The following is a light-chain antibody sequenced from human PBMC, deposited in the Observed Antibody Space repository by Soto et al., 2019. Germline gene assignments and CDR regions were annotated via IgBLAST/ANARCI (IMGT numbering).Light chain of an antibody. CDR3: MQALQTPRA. Sequence: DIVMTQSPFSLPVTPGEPASISCRSSQSLLHSNGYNYLDWYLQKPGQSPQLLIYLGSNRASGVPDRYSGSGSGTDFTLKISRVDAEAVGVYYCMQALQTPRAFGGGTKVEIK. J-gene: IGKJ4*01. V-gene: IGKV2-28*01. CDR1: QSLLHSNGYNY. CDR2: LGS.